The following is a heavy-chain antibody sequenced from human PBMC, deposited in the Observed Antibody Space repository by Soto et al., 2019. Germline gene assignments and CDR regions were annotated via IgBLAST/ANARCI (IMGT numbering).Heavy chain of an antibody. Sequence: QLQLQESGPGLVKPSETLSLTCTVSGGSISSSSYYWGWIRQPPGKGLEWIGSIYYSGSTYYYPSLKSRVTISVDTSKNQFSLKLSSVTAADTAVYYCARRYSSGWYGFDYWGQGTLVTVSS. CDR2: IYYSGST. D-gene: IGHD6-19*01. CDR3: ARRYSSGWYGFDY. J-gene: IGHJ4*02. V-gene: IGHV4-39*01. CDR1: GGSISSSSYY.